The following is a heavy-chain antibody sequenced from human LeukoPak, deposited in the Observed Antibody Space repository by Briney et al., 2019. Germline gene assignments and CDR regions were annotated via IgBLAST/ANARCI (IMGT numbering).Heavy chain of an antibody. CDR3: AKDGHGQQLAFDY. J-gene: IGHJ4*02. V-gene: IGHV3-23*01. Sequence: GGSLRLSCAASGFTFSSYAMSWLRQAPGKGLEWVSAISGSGGSTYYADSVKGRFTISRDNSKNTLYLQMNSLRAEDTAVYYCAKDGHGQQLAFDYWGQGTLVTVSS. D-gene: IGHD6-13*01. CDR2: ISGSGGST. CDR1: GFTFSSYA.